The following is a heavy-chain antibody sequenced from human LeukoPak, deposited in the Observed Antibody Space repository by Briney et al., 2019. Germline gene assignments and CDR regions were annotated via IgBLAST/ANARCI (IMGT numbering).Heavy chain of an antibody. CDR2: IKQDGSEK. Sequence: GGSLRLSCTASGFTFSSYWMSWVRQAPGQGLEWVANIKQDGSEKYYVDSVKGRFTISRDNAKNSLYLQMNSLRAEDTAVYYCARDSYGSDYGMDVWGQGTTVTVSS. D-gene: IGHD1-26*01. CDR3: ARDSYGSDYGMDV. CDR1: GFTFSSYW. J-gene: IGHJ6*02. V-gene: IGHV3-7*01.